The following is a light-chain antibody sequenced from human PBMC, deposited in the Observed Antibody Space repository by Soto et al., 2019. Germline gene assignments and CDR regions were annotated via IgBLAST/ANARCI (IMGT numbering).Light chain of an antibody. V-gene: IGKV1-5*01. CDR2: DAS. Sequence: DIQMTQSPSTLSASVGDRVTITCRASQSISSWLAWYQQKPGKAPKLLIYDASSLESGVPSRFSGGGSGTEFTLTISSLQPDDFATYYCQQYNSYWTFGRGTKVDI. CDR3: QQYNSYWT. CDR1: QSISSW. J-gene: IGKJ1*01.